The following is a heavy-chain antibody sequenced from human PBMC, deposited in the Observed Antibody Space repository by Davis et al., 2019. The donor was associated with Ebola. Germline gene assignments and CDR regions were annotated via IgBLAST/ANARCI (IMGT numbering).Heavy chain of an antibody. CDR1: GYTFTSYY. J-gene: IGHJ4*02. D-gene: IGHD1-20*01. V-gene: IGHV1-46*01. CDR3: ARETLNWNDLDS. Sequence: AASVKVSCKASGYTFTSYYMHWVRQAPGQGLEWMGRINPSGGSTSYAQKFQGRVTMTRDPSTSTVYMELSSLRSEDTAVYYRARETLNWNDLDSWGQGTLVTVSS. CDR2: INPSGGST.